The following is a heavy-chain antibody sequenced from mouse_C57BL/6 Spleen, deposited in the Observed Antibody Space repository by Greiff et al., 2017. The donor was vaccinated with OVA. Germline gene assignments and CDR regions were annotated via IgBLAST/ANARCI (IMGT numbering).Heavy chain of an antibody. D-gene: IGHD6-2*01. CDR2: ISSGSSTI. V-gene: IGHV5-17*01. CDR1: GFTFSDYG. CDR3: ARSLGLYAMDY. J-gene: IGHJ4*01. Sequence: EVQVVESGGGLVKPGGSLKLSCAASGFTFSDYGMHWVRQAPEKGLEWVAYISSGSSTIYYADTVKGRFTISRDNAKNTLFLQMTSLRSEDTAMYYCARSLGLYAMDYWGQGTSVTVSS.